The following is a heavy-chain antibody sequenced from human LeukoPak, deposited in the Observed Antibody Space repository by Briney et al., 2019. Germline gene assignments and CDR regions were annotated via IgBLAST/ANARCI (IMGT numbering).Heavy chain of an antibody. J-gene: IGHJ4*02. D-gene: IGHD1-20*01. CDR3: ARAINWNYIDY. CDR1: GGSFSGYY. Sequence: SETLSLTCAVYGGSFSGYYWSWIRQPPGKGLEWIGEINHSGSTNYNPSLKSRVTISVDTSKNQFSLKLSSVTAADTAVYYCARAINWNYIDYWGQGTLVTVSS. V-gene: IGHV4-34*01. CDR2: INHSGST.